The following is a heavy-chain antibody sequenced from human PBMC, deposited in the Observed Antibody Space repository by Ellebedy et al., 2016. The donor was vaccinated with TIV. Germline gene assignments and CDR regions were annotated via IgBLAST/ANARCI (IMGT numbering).Heavy chain of an antibody. J-gene: IGHJ4*02. Sequence: MPSETLSLTCAVYGGSFSGYYWSWIRQPPGKGLEWIGEINHSGSTNYNPSLKSRVTISVDTSKNQFSLKLSSVTAADTAVYYCAMTLTYYYVLGFDYWGQGTLVTVSS. CDR1: GGSFSGYY. CDR2: INHSGST. V-gene: IGHV4-34*01. D-gene: IGHD3-10*02. CDR3: AMTLTYYYVLGFDY.